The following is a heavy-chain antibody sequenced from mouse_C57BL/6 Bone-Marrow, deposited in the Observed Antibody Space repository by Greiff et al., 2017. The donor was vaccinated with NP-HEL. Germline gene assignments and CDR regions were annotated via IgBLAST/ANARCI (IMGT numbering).Heavy chain of an antibody. J-gene: IGHJ3*01. CDR2: ISSGSSTI. D-gene: IGHD2-3*01. CDR1: GFTFSDYG. V-gene: IGHV5-17*01. Sequence: EVQLVESGGGLVKPGGSLKLSCAASGFTFSDYGMHWVRQAPEKGLELVAYISSGSSTIYYADTVKGRFTISRDNAQNTLFLQMTSLRSEDTAMYYCARDDGYPSWFAYWGQGTLVTVSA. CDR3: ARDDGYPSWFAY.